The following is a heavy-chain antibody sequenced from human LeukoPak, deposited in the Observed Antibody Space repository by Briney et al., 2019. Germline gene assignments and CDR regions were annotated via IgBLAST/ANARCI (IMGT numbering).Heavy chain of an antibody. CDR3: ARADSYSYAPRKGWFDP. Sequence: SETLSLTCIVYAGSISIYYWSWIRQPPGKGLGWMGYIYYSGSTNYNPSLKSRVPISVATSKNQFSLKLTSVAVADTAVYYCARADSYSYAPRKGWFDPWGQGTLVTVSS. CDR1: AGSISIYY. D-gene: IGHD5-18*01. CDR2: IYYSGST. V-gene: IGHV4-59*01. J-gene: IGHJ5*02.